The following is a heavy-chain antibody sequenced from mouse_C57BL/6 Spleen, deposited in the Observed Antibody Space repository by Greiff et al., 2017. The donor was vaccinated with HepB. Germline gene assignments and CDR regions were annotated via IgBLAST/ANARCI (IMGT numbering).Heavy chain of an antibody. CDR1: GYSFTGYY. D-gene: IGHD3-3*01. CDR2: INPSTGGT. CDR3: ARGDGVDY. J-gene: IGHJ2*01. Sequence: EVKLMESGPELVKPGASVKISCKASGYSFTGYYMNWVKQSPEKSLEWIGEINPSTGGTTYNQKFKAKATLTVDKSSSTAYMQLKSLTSEDSAVYYCARGDGVDYWGQGTTLTVSS. V-gene: IGHV1-42*01.